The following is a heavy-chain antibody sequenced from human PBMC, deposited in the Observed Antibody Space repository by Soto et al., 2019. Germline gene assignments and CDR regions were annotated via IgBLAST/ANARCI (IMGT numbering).Heavy chain of an antibody. V-gene: IGHV3-7*01. CDR3: ARDEGCGGGSCYSIWRY. CDR2: IKEDGSEE. D-gene: IGHD2-15*01. J-gene: IGHJ4*02. Sequence: EVQLVESGGGLVQPGGSLRLSCAASGFSFGTYWISWVRQAPGKGLEWVANIKEDGSEEYYVDSVKGRFTISRDNAKNSLYLQMNSLRAEDTAMYYCARDEGCGGGSCYSIWRYWGQGTLVPVSP. CDR1: GFSFGTYW.